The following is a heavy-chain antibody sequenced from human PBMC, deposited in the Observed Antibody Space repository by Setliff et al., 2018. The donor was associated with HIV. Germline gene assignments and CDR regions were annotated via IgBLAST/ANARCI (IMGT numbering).Heavy chain of an antibody. CDR3: ARPYSSGWYGVDAFDI. CDR1: GYSFTSYW. Sequence: GESLKISCRVSGYSFTSYWIGWVRQMPGKGLEWMGIIYPGDSDTRYSPSFQGQVTISADKSISTAYLQWSSLKASDTAMYYCARPYSSGWYGVDAFDIWGQGTMVTVSS. V-gene: IGHV5-51*01. J-gene: IGHJ3*02. CDR2: IYPGDSDT. D-gene: IGHD6-19*01.